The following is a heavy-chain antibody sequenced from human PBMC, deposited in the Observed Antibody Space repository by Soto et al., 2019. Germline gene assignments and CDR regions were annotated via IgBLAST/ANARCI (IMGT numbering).Heavy chain of an antibody. J-gene: IGHJ4*02. CDR3: VRVEMYAGECTPNFDR. CDR2: IYYTGNT. Sequence: QLHESGPGQVKSSETLSLTCTVSGDSLRSSYHYWGWIRQSPGKGLEWIGSIYYTGNTYYNPSLKSRFSISVDMATNESSLRLRAESVADTAVYYCVRVEMYAGECTPNFDRWGQGALVTVSS. D-gene: IGHD2-8*01. V-gene: IGHV4-39*01. CDR1: GDSLRSSYHY.